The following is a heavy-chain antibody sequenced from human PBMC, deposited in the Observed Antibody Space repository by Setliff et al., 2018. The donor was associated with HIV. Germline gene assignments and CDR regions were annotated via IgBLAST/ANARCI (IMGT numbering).Heavy chain of an antibody. D-gene: IGHD3-3*01. J-gene: IGHJ4*02. CDR2: IWPDDSDT. CDR1: GHSFTNHW. CDR3: ARLSKYYDFWTPDS. Sequence: PGESLKISCKASGHSFTNHWVGWVRQMPANGLEWMGLIWPDDSDTIYSPSFQGQVTVSADKSISTTYLQWTSLKAPDSAMYYCARLSKYYDFWTPDSWGQGTLVTVSS. V-gene: IGHV5-51*01.